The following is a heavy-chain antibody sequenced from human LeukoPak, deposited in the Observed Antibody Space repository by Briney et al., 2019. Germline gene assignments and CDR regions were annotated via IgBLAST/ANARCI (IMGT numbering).Heavy chain of an antibody. CDR2: INPNRGGT. V-gene: IGHV1-2*02. J-gene: IGHJ6*02. CDR3: ARDRPEYSSSSRVQYYYGMDV. CDR1: GYTFTGYY. D-gene: IGHD6-6*01. Sequence: GASVKVSCKASGYTFTGYYMHWVRQAPGQGLEWMGWINPNRGGTNYAQKFQGRVTMTRDTSISTAYMELSRLRSDDTAVYYCARDRPEYSSSSRVQYYYGMDVWGQGTTVTVSS.